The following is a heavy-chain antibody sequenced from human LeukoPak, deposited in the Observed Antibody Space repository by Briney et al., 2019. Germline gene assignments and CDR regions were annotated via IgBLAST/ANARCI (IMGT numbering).Heavy chain of an antibody. J-gene: IGHJ4*02. D-gene: IGHD2-2*01. CDR1: GFTFDDYA. V-gene: IGHV3-9*01. CDR3: AKSACSSTSCFYDY. CDR2: ISWNSGSI. Sequence: GGSLRLSCAASGFTFDDYAMHWVRQAPGKGLEWVSDISWNSGSIGYGDSVKGRFTISRDNAKNSLYLQMNSMSADDTALYYYAKSACSSTSCFYDYCGQGTLVTVSP.